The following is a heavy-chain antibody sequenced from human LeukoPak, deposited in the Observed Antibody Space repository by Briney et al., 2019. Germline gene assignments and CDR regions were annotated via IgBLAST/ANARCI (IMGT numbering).Heavy chain of an antibody. J-gene: IGHJ4*02. CDR1: GGSISSYY. Sequence: SETLSLTXTVSGGSISSYYWSWIRQPPGKGLEWIGYIYYSGSTNYNPSLKSRVTISVDTSKNQFSLKLSSVTAADTAVYYCASLDTAMVTGYWGQGTLVTVSS. D-gene: IGHD5-18*01. CDR3: ASLDTAMVTGY. CDR2: IYYSGST. V-gene: IGHV4-59*01.